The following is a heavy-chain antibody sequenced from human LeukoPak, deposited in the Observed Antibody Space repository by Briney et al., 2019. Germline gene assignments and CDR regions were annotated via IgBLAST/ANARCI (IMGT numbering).Heavy chain of an antibody. CDR2: ISVYNGNT. D-gene: IGHD3-10*01. V-gene: IGHV1-18*01. CDR1: GYTFTSHG. CDR3: ARDDLSRITMVRGSGGP. Sequence: ASVKVSCKASGYTFTSHGITWVRQAPGQGLEWMGWISVYNGNTNYAQKVQGRVTMTRDTSTSTVYMELSSLRSEDTAVYYCARDDLSRITMVRGSGGPWGQGTLVTVSS. J-gene: IGHJ5*02.